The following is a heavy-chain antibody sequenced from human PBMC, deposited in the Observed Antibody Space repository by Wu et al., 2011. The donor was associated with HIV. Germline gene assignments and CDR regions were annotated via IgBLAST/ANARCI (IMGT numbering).Heavy chain of an antibody. Sequence: QVQLVQSGAEVKKPGSSVKVSCKASGATFSSYAISWVRQAPGQGLEWMGRIIPIFGTTNYAQKFQGRLTITADESTSKAHMELSTLGSEDTAIYYCASTDCSSTSCYGHYYYYYMDVWAKGPRSPSP. CDR3: ASTDCSSTSCYGHYYYYYMDV. V-gene: IGHV1-69*15. D-gene: IGHD2-2*01. CDR1: GATFSSYA. J-gene: IGHJ6*03. CDR2: IIPIFGTT.